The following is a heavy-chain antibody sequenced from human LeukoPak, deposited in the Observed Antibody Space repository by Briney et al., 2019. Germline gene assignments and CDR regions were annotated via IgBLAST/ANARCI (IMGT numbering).Heavy chain of an antibody. Sequence: PGGSLRLSCAASGFTSSTYWIHWVRHAPGKGLMWVSRINSDGSSTSYADSVKGRFTISRDDAKNTVYLHMNSLKVEDTAVYYCARSYYGDYEDFWGQGTLVAVSS. J-gene: IGHJ4*02. CDR3: ARSYYGDYEDF. CDR2: INSDGSST. D-gene: IGHD4-17*01. V-gene: IGHV3-74*01. CDR1: GFTSSTYW.